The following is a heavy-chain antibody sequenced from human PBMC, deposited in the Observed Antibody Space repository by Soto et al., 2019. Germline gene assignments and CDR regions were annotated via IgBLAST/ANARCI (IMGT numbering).Heavy chain of an antibody. V-gene: IGHV4-39*01. CDR2: IYYSGST. CDR1: GGSITSSSYY. J-gene: IGHJ5*02. CDR3: ATQEVGGRYVYTFDP. D-gene: IGHD1-26*01. Sequence: QLHLRESGPGLVKPSETLSLTCTVSGGSITSSSYYWGWIRQPPGKGLEWIGSIYYSGSTYYNPYLKSRVPLSVDTSKNRVSLKLSSVTAADTAVYYCATQEVGGRYVYTFDPWGQGTLVTVSS.